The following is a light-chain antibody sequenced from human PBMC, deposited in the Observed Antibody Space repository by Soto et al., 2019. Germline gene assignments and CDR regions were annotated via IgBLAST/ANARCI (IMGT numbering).Light chain of an antibody. V-gene: IGKV3-11*01. Sequence: EIVLTRSPDTLSLSPGERATLSCRASQSVGSYLAWYQQKPGQAPRLLIYASSNRATGIPARFSGSGSGIDFTLTISSLEPEDFAVYYCQQRSNWYTFGQGTRLEIK. CDR3: QQRSNWYT. CDR1: QSVGSY. CDR2: ASS. J-gene: IGKJ5*01.